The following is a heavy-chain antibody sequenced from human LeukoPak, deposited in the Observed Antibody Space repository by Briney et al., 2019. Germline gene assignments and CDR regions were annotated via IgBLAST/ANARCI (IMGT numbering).Heavy chain of an antibody. CDR3: ARPQVPSDYDPTIDAFDI. CDR1: GGTFSSYA. J-gene: IGHJ3*02. CDR2: IIPIFGTA. D-gene: IGHD3-22*01. Sequence: ASVKVSCKASGGTFSSYAISWVRQAPGQGLEWMGGIIPIFGTANYAQKFQGRVTITADESTSTAYMELSSLRSEDTAVYYCARPQVPSDYDPTIDAFDIWGQGTMVTVSS. V-gene: IGHV1-69*01.